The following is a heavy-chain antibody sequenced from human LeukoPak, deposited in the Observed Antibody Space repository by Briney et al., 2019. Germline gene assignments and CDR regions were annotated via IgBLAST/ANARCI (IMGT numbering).Heavy chain of an antibody. CDR3: ARDRVPYSGSYPPNWFDP. J-gene: IGHJ5*02. CDR2: ISYDGSNK. D-gene: IGHD1-26*01. Sequence: PGRSLRLSCAASGFTFSSYGMHWVRQAPGKGLEWVAVISYDGSNKYYADSVKGRFTISRDNSKNTLYLQMNSLRAEDTAVYYCARDRVPYSGSYPPNWFDPWGQGTLVTVSS. V-gene: IGHV3-30*03. CDR1: GFTFSSYG.